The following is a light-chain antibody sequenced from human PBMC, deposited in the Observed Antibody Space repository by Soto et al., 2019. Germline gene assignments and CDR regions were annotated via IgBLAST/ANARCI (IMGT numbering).Light chain of an antibody. J-gene: IGKJ5*01. CDR1: QSVSSNY. CDR2: GAS. Sequence: ESVLTQSPGTLSLSPGERATLSCRAIQSVSSNYLAWYQQKPGQAPRLLIYGASTRATGIPARFSGSGSGTDFTLTISSLEPEDFAVYYCQQRSNWPPVTFGQGTRLEIK. CDR3: QQRSNWPPVT. V-gene: IGKV3-11*01.